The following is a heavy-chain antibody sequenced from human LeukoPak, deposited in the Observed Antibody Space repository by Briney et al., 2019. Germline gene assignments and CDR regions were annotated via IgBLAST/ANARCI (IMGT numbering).Heavy chain of an antibody. CDR1: GFAFGSEA. CDR2: ISPGGGTA. CDR3: ARESYSSGWYEAAFDI. D-gene: IGHD6-19*01. J-gene: IGHJ3*02. V-gene: IGHV3-23*01. Sequence: GGSLRLSCAVSGFAFGSEAMSWVRQSPARGLEWVASISPGGGTAYYADYVKGRFTISRDNAKNTLYLQMNSLRAEDTAVYYCARESYSSGWYEAAFDIWGQGTMVTVSS.